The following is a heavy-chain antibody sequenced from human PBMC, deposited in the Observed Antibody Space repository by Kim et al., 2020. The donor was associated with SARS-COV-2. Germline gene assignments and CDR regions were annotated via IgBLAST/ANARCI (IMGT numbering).Heavy chain of an antibody. CDR3: ARDRHSGWSQLFDY. J-gene: IGHJ4*02. V-gene: IGHV3-30-3*01. D-gene: IGHD6-19*01. CDR2: ISYDGSNK. Sequence: GGSLRLSCAASGFTFSSYAMHWIRQAPGKGLEWVAVISYDGSNKYYADSVKGRFTISRDNSKNTLYLQMNSLRAEDTAVYYCARDRHSGWSQLFDYWGQGTLVTVSS. CDR1: GFTFSSYA.